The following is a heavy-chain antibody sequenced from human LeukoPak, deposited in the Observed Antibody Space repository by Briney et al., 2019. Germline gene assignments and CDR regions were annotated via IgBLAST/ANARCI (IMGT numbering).Heavy chain of an antibody. V-gene: IGHV3-30*04. D-gene: IGHD2-2*03. CDR2: ISDDGSNK. CDR3: ARVDDLDAFDI. Sequence: GGSLRLSCAASGFTFSSYAMHWVRQAPGKGLEWVAVISDDGSNKYYADSVKGRFTISRDNSKNTLHLQMNSLRVEDTALYYCARVDDLDAFDIWGQGTMVTVSS. J-gene: IGHJ3*02. CDR1: GFTFSSYA.